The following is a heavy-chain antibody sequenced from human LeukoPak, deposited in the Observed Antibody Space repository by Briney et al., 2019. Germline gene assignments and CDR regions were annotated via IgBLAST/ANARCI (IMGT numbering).Heavy chain of an antibody. V-gene: IGHV4-4*02. CDR1: GGSISSSNW. CDR3: ARGAVRYYDFWSGYSDNWFDP. CDR2: IYHSGST. J-gene: IGHJ5*02. D-gene: IGHD3-3*01. Sequence: PSETLSLTCAVSGGSISSSNWWSWVRQPPGKGLEWIGEIYHSGSTNYNPSLKSRVTISVDKSKNQFSLKLSSVTAADTAVYYCARGAVRYYDFWSGYSDNWFDPWGQGTLVTVSS.